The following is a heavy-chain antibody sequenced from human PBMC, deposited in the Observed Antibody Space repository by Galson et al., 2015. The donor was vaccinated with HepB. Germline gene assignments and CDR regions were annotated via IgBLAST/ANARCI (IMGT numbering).Heavy chain of an antibody. CDR1: GYTLSSYS. CDR3: ARGGMATFGGSTLDY. V-gene: IGHV1-18*01. Sequence: SVKVSCKASGYTLSSYSIRWVRQAPGKGLEWMGWIIPYSGYTSYSQTFQGRVTVTTDTSKSTAYMELRSLRSDDTTVYYCARGGMATFGGSTLDYWGQGTLVTVSS. CDR2: IIPYSGYT. J-gene: IGHJ4*02. D-gene: IGHD3-16*01.